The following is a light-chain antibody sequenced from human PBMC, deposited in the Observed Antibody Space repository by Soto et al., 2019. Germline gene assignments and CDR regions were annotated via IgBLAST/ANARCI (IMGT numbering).Light chain of an antibody. CDR3: QQYDDWPPWT. V-gene: IGKV3-15*01. CDR1: QSVHSR. CDR2: GAS. Sequence: EIVMTQSPAALSVSPGDAATLSCRASQSVHSRLAWYQQKPGQAPRRLIYGASTRASGIPARFRRSGSGTEFTLTISSLQSEDFAVYYCQQYDDWPPWTFGPGTKVEIK. J-gene: IGKJ1*01.